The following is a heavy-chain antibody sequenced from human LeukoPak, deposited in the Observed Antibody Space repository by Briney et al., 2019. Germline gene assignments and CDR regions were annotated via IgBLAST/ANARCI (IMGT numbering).Heavy chain of an antibody. D-gene: IGHD5-12*01. Sequence: AGGSLRLSCSASGFTFSNFPMHWVRQAPGKGLEYVSAVSSDGGSTYYADSVRGRFTISRDNSKNTLYLQMSSLRAEDTAVYYCASTSGYGFWDMGYWGQGTLVTVSS. CDR1: GFTFSNFP. CDR3: ASTSGYGFWDMGY. J-gene: IGHJ4*02. CDR2: VSSDGGST. V-gene: IGHV3-64*04.